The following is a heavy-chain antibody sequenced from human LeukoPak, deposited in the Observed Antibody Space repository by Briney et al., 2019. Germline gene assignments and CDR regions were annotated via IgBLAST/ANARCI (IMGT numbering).Heavy chain of an antibody. CDR3: AKVAGYSSGWYPDTFDY. CDR1: GFTFSSYA. Sequence: GGSLRLSCAASGFTFSSYAMSWVRQAPGKGLEWVSAISGSGGSTYYADSVKGRFTISRDNSKNTLYLQMNSLRAEDTAVYYCAKVAGYSSGWYPDTFDYWGQGTLVTVSS. J-gene: IGHJ4*02. V-gene: IGHV3-23*01. CDR2: ISGSGGST. D-gene: IGHD6-19*01.